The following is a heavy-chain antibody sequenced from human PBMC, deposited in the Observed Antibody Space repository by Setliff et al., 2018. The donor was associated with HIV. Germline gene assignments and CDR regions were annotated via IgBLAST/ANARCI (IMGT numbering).Heavy chain of an antibody. Sequence: ASVKVSCKASGYTSPSYDINWVRQATGQGLEWMGWMNPDSGNTGSAQNFQGRLTITWNTSISTAYMELGRLGFDDTAVYFCARTRGGGSSVYYYYYMDVWGQGTAVTVSS. CDR2: MNPDSGNT. CDR1: GYTSPSYD. D-gene: IGHD2-15*01. CDR3: ARTRGGGSSVYYYYYMDV. J-gene: IGHJ6*03. V-gene: IGHV1-8*01.